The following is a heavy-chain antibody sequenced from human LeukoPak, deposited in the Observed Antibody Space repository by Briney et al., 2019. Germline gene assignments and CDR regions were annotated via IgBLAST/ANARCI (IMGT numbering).Heavy chain of an antibody. CDR2: IYHSGST. Sequence: SKTLSLTCAVSGYSISSGYYWGWIRQPPGKGLEWIGSIYHSGSTYYNPSLKSRVTISVDTSKNQFSLKLSSVTAADTAVYYCARAGYDSSGYYYKYYFDYWGQGTLVTVSS. V-gene: IGHV4-38-2*01. CDR1: GYSISSGYY. J-gene: IGHJ4*02. D-gene: IGHD3-22*01. CDR3: ARAGYDSSGYYYKYYFDY.